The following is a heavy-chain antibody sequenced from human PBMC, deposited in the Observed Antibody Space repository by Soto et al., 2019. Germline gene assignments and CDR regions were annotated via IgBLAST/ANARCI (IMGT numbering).Heavy chain of an antibody. Sequence: QVQLVESGGGVVQPGRSLRLSCAASGFTFSSYAMHWVRQAPGKGLEWVAVISYDGSNKYYADSVKGRFTISRDNSKNTVYLQMNSLRAEDTAVYYCARDRGGFDPWGQGTLVTVSS. D-gene: IGHD3-10*01. CDR3: ARDRGGFDP. CDR2: ISYDGSNK. V-gene: IGHV3-30-3*01. J-gene: IGHJ5*02. CDR1: GFTFSSYA.